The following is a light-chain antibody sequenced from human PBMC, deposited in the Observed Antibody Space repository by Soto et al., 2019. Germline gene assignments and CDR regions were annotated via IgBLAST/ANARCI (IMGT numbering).Light chain of an antibody. CDR2: DAS. CDR1: EDITNY. V-gene: IGKV1-33*01. Sequence: DIRMTQSPSSLSASVGDKVTITCQADEDITNYLNWYQQKPGKAPQLLIYDASNLETGVPSRFSGSGSGTEFTFTITSLQPEDIATYYCQQYDYLPYTFGQGTKLEIK. CDR3: QQYDYLPYT. J-gene: IGKJ2*01.